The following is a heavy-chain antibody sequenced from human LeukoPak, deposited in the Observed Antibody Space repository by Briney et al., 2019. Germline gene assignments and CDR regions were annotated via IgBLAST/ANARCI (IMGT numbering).Heavy chain of an antibody. V-gene: IGHV4-59*01. Sequence: SETLSLTCTVSGGSISSYYWSWIRQPPGKGLEWIGAIYYTGRTNYNPSLKSRVTMSVDTSKNQFSLKLSSVTAADTAVYYCARGGAYYYDTSGYYTDYWGQGTLVTVSS. CDR1: GGSISSYY. CDR3: ARGGAYYYDTSGYYTDY. CDR2: IYYTGRT. J-gene: IGHJ4*02. D-gene: IGHD3-22*01.